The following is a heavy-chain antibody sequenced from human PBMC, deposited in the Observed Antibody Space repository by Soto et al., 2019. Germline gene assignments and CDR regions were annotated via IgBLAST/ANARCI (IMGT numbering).Heavy chain of an antibody. CDR1: GCTFTSSA. CDR2: IVVGSGNT. J-gene: IGHJ3*02. V-gene: IGHV1-58*01. CDR3: AAFGDYDFWSGRAFDI. D-gene: IGHD3-3*01. Sequence: ASVKVSCKASGCTFTSSAVQWVRQARGQRLEWIGWIVVGSGNTNYAQKFQERVTITRDMSTSTAYMELSSLRSEDTAVYYCAAFGDYDFWSGRAFDIWGQGTMVT.